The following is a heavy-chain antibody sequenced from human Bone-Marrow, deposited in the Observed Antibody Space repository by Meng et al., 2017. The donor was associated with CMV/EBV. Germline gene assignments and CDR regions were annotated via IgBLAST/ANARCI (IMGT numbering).Heavy chain of an antibody. CDR1: GFTFSSYG. CDR2: IWYDGSNK. Sequence: GGSLRLSCAASGFTFSSYGMHWVRQAPGKGLEWVAVIWYDGSNKYYADSVKGRFTVTRDNSKITLYLQMNSLRAEDTAVYYCAKEVVGGGGSSSWNSDYDMDVWGQGTTVTVSS. CDR3: AKEVVGGGGSSSWNSDYDMDV. J-gene: IGHJ6*02. V-gene: IGHV3-33*06. D-gene: IGHD1-7*01.